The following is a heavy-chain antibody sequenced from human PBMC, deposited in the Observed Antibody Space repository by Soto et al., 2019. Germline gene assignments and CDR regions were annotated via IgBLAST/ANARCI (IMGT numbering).Heavy chain of an antibody. CDR1: GGSFSGYY. CDR3: ARGTPDIVVVPAAMMEQFDP. Sequence: KPSETLSLTCAVYGGSFSGYYWSWIRQPPGKGLEWIGEINHSGSTNYNPSLKSRVTISVDTSKNQFSLKLSSVTAADTAVYYCARGTPDIVVVPAAMMEQFDPWGQGTLVTVSS. CDR2: INHSGST. J-gene: IGHJ5*02. V-gene: IGHV4-34*01. D-gene: IGHD2-2*01.